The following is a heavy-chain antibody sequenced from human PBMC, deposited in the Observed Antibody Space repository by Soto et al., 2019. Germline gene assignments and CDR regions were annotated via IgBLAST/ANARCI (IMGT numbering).Heavy chain of an antibody. CDR3: ARGGHVVVVTAAFDY. CDR1: GDTFTNYY. CDR2: VNPSGGHT. D-gene: IGHD2-21*02. J-gene: IGHJ4*02. V-gene: IGHV1-46*01. Sequence: QVQLMQSGAEVKKPGASVKVSCKASGDTFTNYYIHWVRQAPGQGLEWMGTVNPSGGHTTYSQNFLGRVTMTRDTSTSALYMELTSLKSDDTALYYCARGGHVVVVTAAFDYWGQGTLVTVSS.